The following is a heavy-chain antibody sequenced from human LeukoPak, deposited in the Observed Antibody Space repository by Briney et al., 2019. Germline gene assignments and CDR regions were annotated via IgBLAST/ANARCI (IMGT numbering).Heavy chain of an antibody. V-gene: IGHV3-74*01. J-gene: IGHJ4*02. CDR3: ARDGDDYNYFDW. CDR2: ISADGSST. Sequence: GGSLRLSCAASRFTFSTYWMHWVRQAPGKGLAWVSRISADGSSTTYADSVKGRFTISRDNAKNTLHLQMNSLRAEDTALYYCARDGDDYNYFDWWGQGALVTVSS. D-gene: IGHD5-24*01. CDR1: RFTFSTYW.